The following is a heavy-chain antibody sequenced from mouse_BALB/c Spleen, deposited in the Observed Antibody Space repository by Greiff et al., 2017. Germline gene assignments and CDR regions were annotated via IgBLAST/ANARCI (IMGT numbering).Heavy chain of an antibody. J-gene: IGHJ3*01. CDR3: AKDDPYGYAREY. CDR1: GFTFTDYY. V-gene: IGHV7-3*02. CDR2: IRNKANGYTT. D-gene: IGHD2-2*01. Sequence: DVMLVESGGGLVQPGGSLSLSCATSGFTFTDYYISWFRQPLGKALEWLGFIRNKANGYTTEYSASVKVRFTISTDNPQSLLYHQMNTLKAENSATDYCAKDDPYGYAREYWGQGTLVTVSA.